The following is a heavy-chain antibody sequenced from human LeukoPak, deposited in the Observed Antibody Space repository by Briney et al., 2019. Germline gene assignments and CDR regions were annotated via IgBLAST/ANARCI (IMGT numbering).Heavy chain of an antibody. CDR3: ASGPLFTYYDFWSGYPGGYYFDY. V-gene: IGHV4-39*01. Sequence: PSETLSLTCTVSGGSISSSSYYWGWIRQPPGKGLEWIGRIYYSGRTYYNPSLKSRVTISVDTSKNQFSLKLSSVTAADTAVYYCASGPLFTYYDFWSGYPGGYYFDYWGQGTLVTVSS. J-gene: IGHJ4*02. CDR1: GGSISSSSYY. D-gene: IGHD3-3*01. CDR2: IYYSGRT.